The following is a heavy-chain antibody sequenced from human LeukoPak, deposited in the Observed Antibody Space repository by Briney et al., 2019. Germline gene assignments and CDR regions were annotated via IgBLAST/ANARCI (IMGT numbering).Heavy chain of an antibody. J-gene: IGHJ6*02. CDR2: IYTSGST. D-gene: IGHD3-9*01. V-gene: IGHV4-4*07. CDR1: GGSISSYY. Sequence: SETLSLTCTVSGGSISSYYWSWIRQPAGKGLEWIGRIYTSGSTNYNPSLKSRITISVDTSKNQFSLKLSSVTAADTAVYYCARDHGNYDILTGQPSYYGMDVWGQGTTVTVSS. CDR3: ARDHGNYDILTGQPSYYGMDV.